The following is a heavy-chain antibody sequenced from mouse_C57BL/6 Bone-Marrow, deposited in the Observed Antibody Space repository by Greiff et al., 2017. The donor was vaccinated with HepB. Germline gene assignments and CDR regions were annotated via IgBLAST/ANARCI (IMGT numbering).Heavy chain of an antibody. CDR1: GYTFTSYW. V-gene: IGHV1-64*01. CDR2: IHPNSGST. Sequence: QVQLQQSGAELVKPGASVKLSCKASGYTFTSYWMHWVKQRPGQGLEWIGMIHPNSGSTNYNEKFKSKATLTVDKSSSTAYMQLSSLTSEDSAVYYCYDYDGGFDYWGQGTTLTVSS. CDR3: YDYDGGFDY. D-gene: IGHD2-4*01. J-gene: IGHJ2*01.